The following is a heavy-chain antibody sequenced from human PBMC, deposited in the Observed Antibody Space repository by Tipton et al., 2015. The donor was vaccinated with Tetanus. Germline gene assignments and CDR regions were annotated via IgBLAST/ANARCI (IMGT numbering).Heavy chain of an antibody. Sequence: TLSLTCTVSGGSVSSGSYYWAWIRQPPGKGLEYIGYILYGGSTHYSPSLKSRVTVSADPSKNQFSLKLSSVTAADTAVYYCARILDFWSGYFDFWGQGTLVTVSS. D-gene: IGHD3-3*01. CDR1: GGSVSSGSYY. CDR3: ARILDFWSGYFDF. V-gene: IGHV4-61*01. J-gene: IGHJ4*02. CDR2: ILYGGST.